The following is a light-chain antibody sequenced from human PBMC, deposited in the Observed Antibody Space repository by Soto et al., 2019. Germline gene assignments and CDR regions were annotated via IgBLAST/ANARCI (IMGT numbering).Light chain of an antibody. CDR1: TSDVGGYNY. CDR3: GSYTSSSTLV. Sequence: QLVLTQPASVSGSPGQSITISCTGTTSDVGGYNYVSWYQQHPGKAPKLMIYDVNNRPSGLSNRFSGSKSGNTASLTISGLQADDEADYYCGSYTSSSTLVFGGGTKLTV. J-gene: IGLJ2*01. V-gene: IGLV2-14*01. CDR2: DVN.